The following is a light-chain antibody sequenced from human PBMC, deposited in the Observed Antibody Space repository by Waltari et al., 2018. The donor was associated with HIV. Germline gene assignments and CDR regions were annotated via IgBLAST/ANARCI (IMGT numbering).Light chain of an antibody. V-gene: IGKV3-20*01. CDR1: QSVSSSP. CDR2: GAS. J-gene: IGKJ1*01. Sequence: SCKATQSVSSSPLAGDPQKPCQAPRLLIYGASRKATGIPDRFSGSGSGTDFILTISGLGPEDFAVYYCQQYGGSRWTFGQGTKVEIK. CDR3: QQYGGSRWT.